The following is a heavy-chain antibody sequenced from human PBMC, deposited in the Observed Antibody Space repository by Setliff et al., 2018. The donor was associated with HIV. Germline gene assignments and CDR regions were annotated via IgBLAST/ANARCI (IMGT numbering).Heavy chain of an antibody. D-gene: IGHD3-16*01. Sequence: GGYLRLSCAVSGFILSEDWMSWVRQAPGKGLEWLGRIKSKRDGGTIDYAAPVKGRITISRDDSKNTLYVEMNNLKTEDTAVYYCTTDRFVWGQGTLVTVSS. CDR3: TTDRFV. J-gene: IGHJ4*02. CDR2: IKSKRDGGTI. CDR1: GFILSEDW. V-gene: IGHV3-15*01.